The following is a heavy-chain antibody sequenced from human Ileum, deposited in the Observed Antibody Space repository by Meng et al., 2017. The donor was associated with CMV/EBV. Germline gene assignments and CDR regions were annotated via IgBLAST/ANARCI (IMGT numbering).Heavy chain of an antibody. Sequence: ESLKISCTVSGGSISSSSYYWGWIRQPPGKGLEWIGSIYYSGSTYYNPSLKSRVTISVDTSKNQFSLKLSSVTAADTAVYYCARAPYDFWSGYNYYFDYWGQGTLVTVSS. J-gene: IGHJ4*02. CDR2: IYYSGST. CDR3: ARAPYDFWSGYNYYFDY. D-gene: IGHD3-3*01. CDR1: GGSISSSSYY. V-gene: IGHV4-39*07.